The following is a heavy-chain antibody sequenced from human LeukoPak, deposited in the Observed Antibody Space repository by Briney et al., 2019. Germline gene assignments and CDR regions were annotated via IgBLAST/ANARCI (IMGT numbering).Heavy chain of an antibody. CDR2: ISYDGSNK. CDR3: AKDQWLSKYYFDY. CDR1: GFTFSSYG. Sequence: AGGSLRLSCAASGFTFSSYGMHWVRQAPGKGLEWVAVISYDGSNKYYADSVKGRFTISRDNSKNTLYLQMNSLRAEDTAVYYCAKDQWLSKYYFDYWGQGTLVTVSS. D-gene: IGHD3-22*01. J-gene: IGHJ4*02. V-gene: IGHV3-30*18.